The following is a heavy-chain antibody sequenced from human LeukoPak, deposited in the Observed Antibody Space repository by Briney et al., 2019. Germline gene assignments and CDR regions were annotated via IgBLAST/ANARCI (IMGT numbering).Heavy chain of an antibody. V-gene: IGHV5-51*01. D-gene: IGHD6-19*01. CDR1: GYSFTSYW. J-gene: IGHJ3*02. Sequence: HGESLKISCKGSGYSFTSYWIGWVRQLPGKGLEWIGIIYFGDSDTRYSLSFQGQVTISADKSISTAYLQWSSLKASDTAMYYCAGNPGWLDAFDIWGQGTMVTVSS. CDR2: IYFGDSDT. CDR3: AGNPGWLDAFDI.